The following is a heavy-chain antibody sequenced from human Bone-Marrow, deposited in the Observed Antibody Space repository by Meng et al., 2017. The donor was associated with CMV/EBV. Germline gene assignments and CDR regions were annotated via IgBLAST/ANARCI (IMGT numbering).Heavy chain of an antibody. J-gene: IGHJ4*02. Sequence: GGSLRLSCAASGFTFSDYYMSWIRQAPGKGLEWVSYISSSGSTIYYADSVKGRFTISRDNAKNSLYLQMNSLRAEDTAVYYCASVPPRDIVVVPAAIVVDDWGQGKLVNVAS. CDR2: ISSSGSTI. CDR1: GFTFSDYY. V-gene: IGHV3-11*01. CDR3: ASVPPRDIVVVPAAIVVDD. D-gene: IGHD2-2*01.